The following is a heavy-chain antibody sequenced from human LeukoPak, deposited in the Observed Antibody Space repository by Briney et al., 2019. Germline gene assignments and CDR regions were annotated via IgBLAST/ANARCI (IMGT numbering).Heavy chain of an antibody. CDR3: AKEVVVGNYDILTGYNY. Sequence: GGSLRLSCAASGFTFSTFAMIWVRQPPGKGLEWVSSIFPSGGEIHYADSVRGRFTISRDNSKSTLSLQMNSLRAEDTAIYYCAKEVVVGNYDILTGYNYWGQGTLVTVSS. CDR2: IFPSGGEI. CDR1: GFTFSTFA. V-gene: IGHV3-23*01. J-gene: IGHJ4*02. D-gene: IGHD3-9*01.